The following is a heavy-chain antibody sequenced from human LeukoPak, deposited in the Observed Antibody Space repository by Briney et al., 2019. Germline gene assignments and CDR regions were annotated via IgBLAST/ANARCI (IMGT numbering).Heavy chain of an antibody. D-gene: IGHD3-22*01. CDR3: ARQDHDSGGYYWFDP. V-gene: IGHV5-51*01. CDR2: IYPGDSAT. CDR1: GYSFTSYW. Sequence: GESLKISCKASGYSFTSYWIGWVRQMPGKGLEWMGIIYPGDSATRYSPSFQGQVTISADKSISTAYLQWSSLRASDTAMYYCARQDHDSGGYYWFDPWGQGTLVTVSS. J-gene: IGHJ5*02.